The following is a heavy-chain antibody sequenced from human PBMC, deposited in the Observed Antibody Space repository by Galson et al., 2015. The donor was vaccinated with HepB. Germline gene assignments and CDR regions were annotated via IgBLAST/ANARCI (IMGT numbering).Heavy chain of an antibody. J-gene: IGHJ4*02. CDR1: GYTFISYG. D-gene: IGHD3-10*01. CDR3: ARLYGSGTSSYFDY. V-gene: IGHV1-18*01. Sequence: SVKVSCKASGYTFISYGISWVRQAPGQGLEWMGWITTYNGNTNYAQNVQGRVTMTTDTSTSTDYMELRSLRSDDTAVYYCARLYGSGTSSYFDYWGQGTLVTVSS. CDR2: ITTYNGNT.